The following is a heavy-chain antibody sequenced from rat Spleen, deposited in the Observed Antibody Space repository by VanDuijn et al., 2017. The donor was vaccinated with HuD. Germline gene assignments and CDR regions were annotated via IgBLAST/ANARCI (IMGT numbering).Heavy chain of an antibody. CDR1: GFTFSNYD. J-gene: IGHJ3*01. CDR2: ISYDGSST. V-gene: IGHV5-20*01. Sequence: EVQLVESGGGLVQPGRSMKLSCAASGFTFSNYDMAWVRQAPTKGLEWVASISYDGSSTYYRDSVKGRFTISRDNAKSTLYLQMDSLRSEDTATYYCTTLITIAAISTGWFAYWGQGTLVTVSS. CDR3: TTLITIAAISTGWFAY. D-gene: IGHD1-2*01.